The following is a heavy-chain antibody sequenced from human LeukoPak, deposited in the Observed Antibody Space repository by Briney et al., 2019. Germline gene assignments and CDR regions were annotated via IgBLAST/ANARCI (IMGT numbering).Heavy chain of an antibody. Sequence: SETLSLTCTVSGGSISSYYWSWIRQPPGKGLEWIGYIYYSGSTNYNPSLKSRVTISVDTSKNQFSLKLSSVTAADTAVYYCARARTDRYSGSPLYYYMDVWGKGTTVTVSS. J-gene: IGHJ6*03. D-gene: IGHD1-26*01. CDR1: GGSISSYY. CDR2: IYYSGST. CDR3: ARARTDRYSGSPLYYYMDV. V-gene: IGHV4-59*01.